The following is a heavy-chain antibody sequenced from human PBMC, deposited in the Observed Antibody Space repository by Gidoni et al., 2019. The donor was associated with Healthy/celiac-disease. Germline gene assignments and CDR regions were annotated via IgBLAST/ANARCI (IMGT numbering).Heavy chain of an antibody. J-gene: IGHJ3*02. CDR2: ISSSSSYI. CDR3: AKDTRPYPIPDPPTAFEI. Sequence: WVSSISSSSSYIYYADSVKGRFTISRDNAKNSLYMQMNSLRAEDTAVYYCAKDTRPYPIPDPPTAFEIWGQGTMVTVSS. D-gene: IGHD2-21*01. V-gene: IGHV3-21*01.